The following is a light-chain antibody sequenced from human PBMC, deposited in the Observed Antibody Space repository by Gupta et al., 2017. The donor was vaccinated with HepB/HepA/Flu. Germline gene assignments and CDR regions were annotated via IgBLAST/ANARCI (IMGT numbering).Light chain of an antibody. CDR3: CSYRSTSDVV. J-gene: IGLJ2*01. CDR1: SSDVGGYNR. CDR2: EVT. Sequence: QSALTQPPPVSGPPGQSLTISCTGTSSDVGGYNRVSWYQQPPGTAPNLIIYEVTNRTSGGPNRFAGAKSGNTASQNIYGLQPEDEADYVCCSYRSTSDVVFGGGTKLTVL. V-gene: IGLV2-18*02.